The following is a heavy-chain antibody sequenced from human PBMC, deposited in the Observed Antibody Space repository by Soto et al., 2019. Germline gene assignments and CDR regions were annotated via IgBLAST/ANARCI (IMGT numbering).Heavy chain of an antibody. CDR2: ISAAGDP. CDR3: ARTDRDFYGLDV. CDR1: GVTFRNYD. Sequence: EVKLVESGGGLVQPGGSLRLSCEDSGVTFRNYDMHWVRHGTGKGLEWVSGISAAGDPDYADSVEGRFTISRENAQNSFFLQMNRLRVGDTAVYYCARTDRDFYGLDVWGQGTTVIVSS. J-gene: IGHJ6*02. V-gene: IGHV3-13*05.